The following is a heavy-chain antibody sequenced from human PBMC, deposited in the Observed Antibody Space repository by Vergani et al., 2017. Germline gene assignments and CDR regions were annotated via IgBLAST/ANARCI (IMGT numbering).Heavy chain of an antibody. J-gene: IGHJ5*01. V-gene: IGHV3-23*01. D-gene: IGHD2/OR15-2a*01. Sequence: EVHLLESGGGLVQPGGSLRLSCAASGFTFSTYVMSWVRHTPGKGLEWVSTISNSGDGTYYADSVKGRFTIARDNSKNTLYLQMNSVRVEDTAVYHCTKRIEGQGTRWFDSWGQGTLVTVSS. CDR1: GFTFSTYV. CDR3: TKRIEGQGTRWFDS. CDR2: ISNSGDGT.